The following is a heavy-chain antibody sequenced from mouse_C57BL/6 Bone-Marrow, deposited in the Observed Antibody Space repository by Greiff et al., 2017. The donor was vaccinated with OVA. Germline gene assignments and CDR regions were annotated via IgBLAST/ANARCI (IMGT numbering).Heavy chain of an antibody. Sequence: QVQLQQPGAELVRPGTSVKLSCKASGYTFTSYWMHWVKQRPGQGLEWIGVIDPSDSYTNYNQKFKGKATLTVDTSSSTAYMQLSSLTSEDSAVYYCARFPVGYYDDWYFDVWGTGTTVTVSS. J-gene: IGHJ1*03. V-gene: IGHV1-59*01. CDR3: ARFPVGYYDDWYFDV. D-gene: IGHD2-3*01. CDR2: IDPSDSYT. CDR1: GYTFTSYW.